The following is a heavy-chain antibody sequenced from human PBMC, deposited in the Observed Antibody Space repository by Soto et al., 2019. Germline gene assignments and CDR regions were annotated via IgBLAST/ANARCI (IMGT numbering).Heavy chain of an antibody. Sequence: ASVKVSCKASGYTFTGYYMHWVRQAPGQGLEWMGWINPNSGGTNYAQKFQGWVTMTRDTSISTAYMELSRLRSDDTAVYYCARDCEGGTAAGTFSRSYYFDYWGQGTLVTVSS. CDR3: ARDCEGGTAAGTFSRSYYFDY. J-gene: IGHJ4*02. D-gene: IGHD6-13*01. CDR1: GYTFTGYY. V-gene: IGHV1-2*04. CDR2: INPNSGGT.